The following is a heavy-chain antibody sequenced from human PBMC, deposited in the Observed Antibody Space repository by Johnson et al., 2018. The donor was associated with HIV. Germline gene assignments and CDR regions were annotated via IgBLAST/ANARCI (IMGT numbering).Heavy chain of an antibody. CDR1: GLTVSTND. D-gene: IGHD3-16*01. CDR2: IYSGDST. V-gene: IGHV3-66*01. Sequence: VQLVESGGGLVQPGGSLRLSCAASGLTVSTNDINWVRQAPGKGLEWVAIIYSGDSTYYADSLEGRFTISRDKSKNTVYLQMNSLRVEDTAVYYCARGGPGDGNAMGGSGAFENWGQGTMVTVSS. CDR3: ARGGPGDGNAMGGSGAFEN. J-gene: IGHJ3*02.